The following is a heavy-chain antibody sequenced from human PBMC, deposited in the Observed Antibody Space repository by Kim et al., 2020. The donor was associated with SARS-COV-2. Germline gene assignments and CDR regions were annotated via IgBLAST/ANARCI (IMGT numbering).Heavy chain of an antibody. D-gene: IGHD3-9*01. J-gene: IGHJ4*02. V-gene: IGHV3-48*02. CDR1: GFTFSSYS. CDR3: ARARNYDILTGSNDY. Sequence: GGSLRLSCAASGFTFSSYSMNWVRQAPGKGLEWVSYISSSSSTIYYADSVKGRFTISRDNAKNSLYLQMNSLRDEDTAVYYCARARNYDILTGSNDYWGQGTLVTVSS. CDR2: ISSSSSTI.